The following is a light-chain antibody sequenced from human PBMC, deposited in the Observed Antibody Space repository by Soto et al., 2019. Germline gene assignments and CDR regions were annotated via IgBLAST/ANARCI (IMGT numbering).Light chain of an antibody. J-gene: IGLJ2*01. Sequence: QSVLTQPPSASGTPGQRVTISCSGSRSNIGSNTVNSYQQLPGTAPKLLIYSNNQRPSGVPDRFSGSKSGTSASLAISGLQSEDEADYYCAAWEDSLNGVVFGGGTKLTVL. CDR3: AAWEDSLNGVV. CDR2: SNN. CDR1: RSNIGSNT. V-gene: IGLV1-44*01.